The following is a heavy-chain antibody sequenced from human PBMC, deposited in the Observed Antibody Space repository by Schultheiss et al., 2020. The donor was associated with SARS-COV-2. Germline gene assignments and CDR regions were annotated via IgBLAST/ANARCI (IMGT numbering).Heavy chain of an antibody. CDR3: ATGGSSTYADYFDY. Sequence: GGSLRLSCAASGFTFSSYGMHWVRQAPGKGLEWVAVIWYDGSNKYYADSVKGRFTISRDNSKNTLYLQMNSLRAEDTAVYYCATGGSSTYADYFDYWGQGTLVTVSS. D-gene: IGHD2-2*01. CDR1: GFTFSSYG. J-gene: IGHJ4*02. CDR2: IWYDGSNK. V-gene: IGHV3-33*08.